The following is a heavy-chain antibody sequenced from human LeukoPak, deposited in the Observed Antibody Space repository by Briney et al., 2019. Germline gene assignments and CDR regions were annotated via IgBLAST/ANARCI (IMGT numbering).Heavy chain of an antibody. CDR1: GFTFSGSA. D-gene: IGHD2-2*01. CDR3: TRWDCTTTGCYPFDY. CDR2: IRDKANSYAA. Sequence: GGSLRLSCAASGFTFSGSAIHWVRQASGKGLEWVGRIRDKANSYAAAYIASVKGRFTISGDDSKNTAYLQMSSLKTEDTAVYYCTRWDCTTTGCYPFDYWGQGTLATVSS. J-gene: IGHJ4*02. V-gene: IGHV3-73*01.